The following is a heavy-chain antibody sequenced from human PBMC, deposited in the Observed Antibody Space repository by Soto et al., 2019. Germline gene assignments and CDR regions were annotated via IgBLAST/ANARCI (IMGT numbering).Heavy chain of an antibody. V-gene: IGHV3-48*02. CDR3: AGHADYYDSSGLPQDAFDI. D-gene: IGHD3-22*01. CDR2: ISSSSSTI. Sequence: GGSLRLSCAASGFTFSNAWINWVRQAPGKGPEWVSYISSSSSTIYYADSVKGRFTISRDNAKNSLYLQMNSLRDEDTAVYYCAGHADYYDSSGLPQDAFDIWGQGTMVTVS. J-gene: IGHJ3*02. CDR1: GFTFSNAW.